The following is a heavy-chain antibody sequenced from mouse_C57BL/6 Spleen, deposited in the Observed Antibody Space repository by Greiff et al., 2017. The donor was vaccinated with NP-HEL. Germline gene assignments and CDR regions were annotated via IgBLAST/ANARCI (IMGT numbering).Heavy chain of an antibody. CDR3: ARGDYDEAY. V-gene: IGHV1-59*01. D-gene: IGHD2-4*01. CDR2: IDPSDSYT. J-gene: IGHJ3*01. Sequence: QVQLQQPGAELVRPGTSVKLSCKASGYTFTSYWMHWVKQRPGQGLEWIGVIDPSDSYTNYNQKFKGKATLTVDTSSSTAYMQLSSLTSEDSAVYYCARGDYDEAYWGQGTLVTVSA. CDR1: GYTFTSYW.